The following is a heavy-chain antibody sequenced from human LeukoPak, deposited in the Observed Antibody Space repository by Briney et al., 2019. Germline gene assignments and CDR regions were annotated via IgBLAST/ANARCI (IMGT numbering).Heavy chain of an antibody. Sequence: GASLRLSCAASGFTFSSYAMSWARQAPGKGLEWVSAISGSGGSTYYADSVKGRFTISRDNSKNTLYLQMNSLRAEDTAVYYCAKKPRDYFDYWGQGTLVTVSS. V-gene: IGHV3-23*01. CDR3: AKKPRDYFDY. CDR2: ISGSGGST. CDR1: GFTFSSYA. J-gene: IGHJ4*02.